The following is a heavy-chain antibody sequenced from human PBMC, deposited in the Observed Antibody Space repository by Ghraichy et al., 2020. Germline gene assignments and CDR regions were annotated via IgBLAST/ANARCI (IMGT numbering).Heavy chain of an antibody. V-gene: IGHV3-23*01. CDR3: SRGGPGTVMDY. J-gene: IGHJ4*02. Sequence: GGSLRLSCVASGFTFSTYAMTWVRQAPGKGLEWVSSIRSSDGRTYYANSVKGRFTISRDNSKSSLYLQMNSLRAEDTAVYYCSRGGPGTVMDYWGQGTLVIVSS. D-gene: IGHD4-17*01. CDR2: IRSSDGRT. CDR1: GFTFSTYA.